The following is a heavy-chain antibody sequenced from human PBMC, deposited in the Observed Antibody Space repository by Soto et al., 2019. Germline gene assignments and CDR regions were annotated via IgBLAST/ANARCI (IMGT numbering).Heavy chain of an antibody. CDR2: IFGGGNGP. J-gene: IGHJ4*02. Sequence: EVQVLESGGGLVQPGGSLRLSCEATGFTFSDFPMSWVRRAPGKGLEWVSRIFGGGNGPHYADSVKGRVTISRDNSKNTLYLQMNSLRAEDTAVYYCAKMEGMDPWAYSFDYWGQGTLVTVSS. CDR3: AKMEGMDPWAYSFDY. V-gene: IGHV3-23*01. CDR1: GFTFSDFP. D-gene: IGHD2-2*03.